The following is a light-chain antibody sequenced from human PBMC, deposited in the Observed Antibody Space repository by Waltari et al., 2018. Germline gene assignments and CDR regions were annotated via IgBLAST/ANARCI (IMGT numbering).Light chain of an antibody. J-gene: IGLJ2*01. CDR2: GHI. CDR3: QSYDSSLSGVI. V-gene: IGLV1-40*01. Sequence: QSVLTQPPSVSGAPGQRVTISCTGTRSNIGAGFDVHWYQHLPRTAPKLLIYGHIKRPSGVPDRFSGSKSGTSASLAITGLQAEDEADYYCQSYDSSLSGVIFGGGTKLTVL. CDR1: RSNIGAGFD.